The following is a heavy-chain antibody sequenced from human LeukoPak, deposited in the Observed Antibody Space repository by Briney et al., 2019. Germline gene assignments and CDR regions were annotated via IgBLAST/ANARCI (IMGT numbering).Heavy chain of an antibody. Sequence: SETLSLTCTVSGGSISSYYWSWIRQPPGKGLEWTGYIYASGSTNYNPSLKSRVTISIDTSKNLFSMKLSSVTAADTAAYYCARLSLEAGTTTLYAFDIWGQGTMVTVSS. CDR2: IYASGST. J-gene: IGHJ3*02. CDR3: ARLSLEAGTTTLYAFDI. CDR1: GGSISSYY. V-gene: IGHV4-4*09. D-gene: IGHD1-7*01.